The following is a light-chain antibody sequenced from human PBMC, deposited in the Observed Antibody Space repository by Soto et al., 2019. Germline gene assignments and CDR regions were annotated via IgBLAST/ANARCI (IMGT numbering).Light chain of an antibody. J-gene: IGLJ1*01. V-gene: IGLV2-8*01. Sequence: QSVLTQPPSASGSSGQSVALSCTGTSSDVGGYNYVSWYQQHPGKAPKLMIYEVNKRPSGVPDRFSGSKSGNTASLTVSGLQAEDEADYYCSSYAGSSNVFGTGTKVTVL. CDR2: EVN. CDR3: SSYAGSSNV. CDR1: SSDVGGYNY.